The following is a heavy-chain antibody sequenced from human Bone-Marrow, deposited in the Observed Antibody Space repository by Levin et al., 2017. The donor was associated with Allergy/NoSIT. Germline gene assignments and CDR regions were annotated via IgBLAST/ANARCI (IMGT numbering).Heavy chain of an antibody. CDR1: GYTLTELS. D-gene: IGHD6-19*01. Sequence: EASVKVSCKVSGYTLTELSMHWVRQAPGKGLEWMGGFDPEDGETIYAQKFQGRVTMTEDTSTDTAYMELSSLRSEDTAVYYCATLPSGRFPLRNPFDYWGQGTLVTVSS. CDR2: FDPEDGET. J-gene: IGHJ4*02. V-gene: IGHV1-24*01. CDR3: ATLPSGRFPLRNPFDY.